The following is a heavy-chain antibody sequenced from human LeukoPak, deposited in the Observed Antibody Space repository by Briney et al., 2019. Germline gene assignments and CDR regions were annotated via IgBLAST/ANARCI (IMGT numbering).Heavy chain of an antibody. J-gene: IGHJ4*02. D-gene: IGHD1-14*01. CDR1: GYPFTTSW. CDR3: AIINHPDSRVY. CDR2: IYAGNSDA. Sequence: GESLKISCQGFGYPFTTSWIGWVRQLPGKGLEWTAIIYAGNSDAKYSPSFQGQVSISTDRSISTACLHWSSLKASDTAIYYCAIINHPDSRVYWGQGTLVTVSS. V-gene: IGHV5-51*01.